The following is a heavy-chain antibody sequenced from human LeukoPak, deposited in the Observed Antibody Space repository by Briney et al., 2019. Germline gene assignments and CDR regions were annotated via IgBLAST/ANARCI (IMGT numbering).Heavy chain of an antibody. CDR2: IYSGGST. CDR3: AKDRARWELPDY. CDR1: EFSVGSNY. J-gene: IGHJ4*02. Sequence: GGSLRLSCAASEFSVGSNYMTWVRQAPGKGLEWVSLIYSGGSTYYADSVKGRFTISRDNSKNTLYLQMNSLRAEDTAVYYCAKDRARWELPDYWGQGTLVTVSS. V-gene: IGHV3-66*01. D-gene: IGHD1-26*01.